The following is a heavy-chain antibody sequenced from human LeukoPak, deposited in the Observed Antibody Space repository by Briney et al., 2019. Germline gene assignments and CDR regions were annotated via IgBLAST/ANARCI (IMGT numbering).Heavy chain of an antibody. Sequence: PSETLSLTCAVYGGSFSGYYWSWIRQPPGKGLEWIGEINHSGSTNYNPSLRSRVTISVDTSKNQFSLKLSSVTAADTAVYYCAREELDPEYYLDYWGQGTLVTVSS. CDR3: AREELDPEYYLDY. D-gene: IGHD1-1*01. CDR1: GGSFSGYY. J-gene: IGHJ4*02. V-gene: IGHV4-34*01. CDR2: INHSGST.